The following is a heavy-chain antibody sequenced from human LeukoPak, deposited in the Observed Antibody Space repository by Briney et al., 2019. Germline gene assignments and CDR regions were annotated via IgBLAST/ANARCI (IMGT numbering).Heavy chain of an antibody. Sequence: PGGSLRLSCAASGFIFSSYSMNWGRQAPGKGLEWLSYISSGSGTIYYADSVKGRFTISRDNAKNSVYLQMNSLRDEDTAVYYCARGSPTGYSSGLDYWGQGTLVTVAS. V-gene: IGHV3-48*02. CDR3: ARGSPTGYSSGLDY. CDR2: ISSGSGTI. J-gene: IGHJ4*02. CDR1: GFIFSSYS. D-gene: IGHD6-19*01.